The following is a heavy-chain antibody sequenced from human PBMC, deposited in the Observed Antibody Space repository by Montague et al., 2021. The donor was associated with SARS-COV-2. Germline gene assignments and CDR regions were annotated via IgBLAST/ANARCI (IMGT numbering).Heavy chain of an antibody. V-gene: IGHV3-23*01. J-gene: IGHJ4*02. CDR2: ISGSGGRT. Sequence: SLRLSCAASEFTFSSYAMSWVRQAPGKGLEWVSAISGSGGRTYYADSVKGRLIISRDNSKSTLYLQIHSLRAEDTAVYYCAKDLETSGWYTFFFDSWGQGTLVTVSS. CDR1: EFTFSSYA. D-gene: IGHD6-19*01. CDR3: AKDLETSGWYTFFFDS.